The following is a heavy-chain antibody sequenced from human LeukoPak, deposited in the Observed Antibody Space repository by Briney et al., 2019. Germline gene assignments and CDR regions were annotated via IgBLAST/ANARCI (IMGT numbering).Heavy chain of an antibody. J-gene: IGHJ4*02. Sequence: PGGSLRLSCAGSGFTCNTCNMNWVRQAPGKGLEWVSSVSSSSSYIYYADSVKGRFTISRDNSKNTLYLQMNSLRAEDTAVYYCAKGPRRIYYDSSGFNFDYWGQGTLVTVSS. D-gene: IGHD3-22*01. CDR2: VSSSSSYI. CDR1: GFTCNTCN. CDR3: AKGPRRIYYDSSGFNFDY. V-gene: IGHV3-21*01.